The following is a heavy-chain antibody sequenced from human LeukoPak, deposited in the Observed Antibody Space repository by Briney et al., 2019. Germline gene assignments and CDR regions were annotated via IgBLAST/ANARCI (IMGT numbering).Heavy chain of an antibody. CDR1: GFTFSSYS. J-gene: IGHJ6*02. CDR3: ARVGDDYGMDV. V-gene: IGHV3-21*01. CDR2: ISSSSSYI. Sequence: TGESLRLSCAASGFTFSSYSMNWVRQAPGKGLEWVSSISSSSSYIYYADSVKGRFTISRDNTKNSLYLQMNSLRAEDTAVYYCARVGDDYGMDVWGQGTTVTVSS.